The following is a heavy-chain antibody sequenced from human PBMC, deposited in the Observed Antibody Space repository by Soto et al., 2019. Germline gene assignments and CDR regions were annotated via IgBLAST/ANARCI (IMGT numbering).Heavy chain of an antibody. J-gene: IGHJ3*02. CDR3: ARGEGYCTNGVCYKGAFDI. CDR2: IYYSGST. D-gene: IGHD2-8*01. Sequence: SETLSLTCTVSGGSISSYYWSWIRQPPGKGLEWIGYIYYSGSTNYNPSLKSRVTISVDTSKNQFSLKLSSVTAADMAVYYCARGEGYCTNGVCYKGAFDIWGQGTMVTVSS. CDR1: GGSISSYY. V-gene: IGHV4-59*01.